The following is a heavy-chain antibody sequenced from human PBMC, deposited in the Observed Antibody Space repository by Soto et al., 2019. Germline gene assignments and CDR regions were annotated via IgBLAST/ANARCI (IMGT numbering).Heavy chain of an antibody. Sequence: EVQLVESGGGLVQPGGSLRLSCAASGFTFSLYSMSWVRQAPGKGLERVSYISRSSTGIHYADSVKGGFTIAREDATNSMHLQMNSLGDGDTAVYYCARAVTWGLDVWGQGTTVSISS. CDR2: ISRSSTGI. D-gene: IGHD3-10*01. J-gene: IGHJ6*02. CDR1: GFTFSLYS. V-gene: IGHV3-48*02. CDR3: ARAVTWGLDV.